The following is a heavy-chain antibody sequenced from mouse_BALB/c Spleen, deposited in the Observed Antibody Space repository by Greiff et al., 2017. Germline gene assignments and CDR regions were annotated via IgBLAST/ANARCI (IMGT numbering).Heavy chain of an antibody. CDR2: ISTYYGDA. Sequence: QVQLQQSGAELVRPGVSVKISCKGSGYTFTDYAMHWVKQRHAKSLEWIGVISTYYGDASYNQKFKGKATMTVDKSSSTAYMELTRLTSEDSAIYYCARDDGYDCCDYWGQGTTLTVSS. CDR1: GYTFTDYA. J-gene: IGHJ2*01. D-gene: IGHD2-3*01. V-gene: IGHV1S137*01. CDR3: ARDDGYDCCDY.